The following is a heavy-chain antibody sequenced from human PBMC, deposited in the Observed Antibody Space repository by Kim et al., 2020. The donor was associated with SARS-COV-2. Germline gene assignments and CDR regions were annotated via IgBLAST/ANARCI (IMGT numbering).Heavy chain of an antibody. CDR1: GFTFSSYG. D-gene: IGHD1-26*01. V-gene: IGHV3-30*18. CDR2: ISYDGSNK. Sequence: GGSLRLSCAASGFTFSSYGMHWVRQAPGKGLEWVAVISYDGSNKYYADSVKDRFTISRDNSKNTLYLQMNSLRAEDTAVYYCAKSHQGGYYYGMDVWGQGTTVTVSS. CDR3: AKSHQGGYYYGMDV. J-gene: IGHJ6*02.